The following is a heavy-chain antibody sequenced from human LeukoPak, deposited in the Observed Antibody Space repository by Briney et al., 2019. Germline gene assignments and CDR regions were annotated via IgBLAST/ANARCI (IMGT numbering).Heavy chain of an antibody. CDR3: AKDHNYGGNSPFDY. J-gene: IGHJ4*02. Sequence: GSLRLSRAASGFTFSSYAMSWVRQAPGKGLEWVSAISYSGGSTYYADSVKGRFTISRDNSKNTLYLQMNSLRAEDTAVYYCAKDHNYGGNSPFDYWGQGTLVTVSS. V-gene: IGHV3-23*01. CDR2: ISYSGGST. D-gene: IGHD4-23*01. CDR1: GFTFSSYA.